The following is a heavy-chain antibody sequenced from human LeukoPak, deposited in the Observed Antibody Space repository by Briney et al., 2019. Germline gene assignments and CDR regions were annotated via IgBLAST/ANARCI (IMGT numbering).Heavy chain of an antibody. Sequence: ASVKVSCKASGYTFTSFDISWVRQAPGQGLEWMGWISVYNGDTNYAQKLQDRVTMTTDTSTSTAYMELSSLRSEDTAVYYCARESGTVTTHFDYWGQGTLVTVSS. D-gene: IGHD4-17*01. J-gene: IGHJ4*02. CDR2: ISVYNGDT. CDR3: ARESGTVTTHFDY. CDR1: GYTFTSFD. V-gene: IGHV1-18*01.